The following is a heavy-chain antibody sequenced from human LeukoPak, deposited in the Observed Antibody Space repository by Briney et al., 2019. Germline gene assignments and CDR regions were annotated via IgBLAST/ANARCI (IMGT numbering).Heavy chain of an antibody. CDR3: IYDYIWGSYPTRYFDY. CDR2: IYYSGNT. V-gene: IGHV4-39*05. J-gene: IGHJ4*02. Sequence: PSETPSLTCTVSGGSISSRSYYWGWIRRPPGKGLEWIGSIYYSGNTYYNPSLKSRVTISVDTSKNQFSLKLSSVTAADTAVYYCIYDYIWGSYPTRYFDYWGLGTLVTVSS. CDR1: GGSISSRSYY. D-gene: IGHD3-16*02.